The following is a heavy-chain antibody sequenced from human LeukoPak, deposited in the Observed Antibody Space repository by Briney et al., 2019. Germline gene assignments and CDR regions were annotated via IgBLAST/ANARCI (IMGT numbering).Heavy chain of an antibody. CDR1: GFTFSSNG. CDR3: ARSLAGSGYGALDI. D-gene: IGHD3-22*01. CDR2: ISHDGSNK. V-gene: IGHV3-30*03. J-gene: IGHJ3*02. Sequence: GGSLRLSCVASGFTFSSNGMHWVRQAPGMGLEWVAVISHDGSNKYYIDSVKGRFTISRDNSKNTLDLQMNSLRAEDTAVYYCARSLAGSGYGALDIWGQGTMVTVSS.